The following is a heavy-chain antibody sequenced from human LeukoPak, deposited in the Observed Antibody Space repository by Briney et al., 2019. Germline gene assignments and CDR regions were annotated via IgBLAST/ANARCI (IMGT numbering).Heavy chain of an antibody. Sequence: SESLSPTCLVSAGSITTYYWSWIRQPPGQGMEWIGYIQYSGGAHYNPSLKSRVTIPVDTSKNQVSLKLRSVTAADTAVYYCARTTEGYAGGPGYSYYYYMDVWGKGTTVTISS. CDR2: IQYSGGA. CDR3: ARTTEGYAGGPGYSYYYYMDV. CDR1: AGSITTYY. J-gene: IGHJ6*03. D-gene: IGHD5-12*01. V-gene: IGHV4-59*01.